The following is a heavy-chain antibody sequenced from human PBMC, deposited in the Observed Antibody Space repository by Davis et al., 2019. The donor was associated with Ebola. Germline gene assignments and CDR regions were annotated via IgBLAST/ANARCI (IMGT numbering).Heavy chain of an antibody. V-gene: IGHV3-30*18. CDR1: GFTFSSYG. Sequence: GESLKISCAASGFTFSSYGMHWVRQAPGKGLEWVAVISYDGSNKYYADSVKGRFNIFRDNSKNTLYLQMNSLRPEDTATYYCAKDPGGHSGDSDYWGQGTLVIVSS. D-gene: IGHD2-15*01. CDR3: AKDPGGHSGDSDY. J-gene: IGHJ4*02. CDR2: ISYDGSNK.